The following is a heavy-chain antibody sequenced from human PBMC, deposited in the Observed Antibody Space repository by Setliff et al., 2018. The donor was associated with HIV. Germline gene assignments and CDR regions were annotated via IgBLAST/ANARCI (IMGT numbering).Heavy chain of an antibody. Sequence: PSETLSLTCTVYGGSISSYYWSWIRQPPGKGLEWIGYIYYSGSSNYNPSLKSRVTISVDTSKNQFSLKLSSVTAADTAVYCCARGYPGIAVAGLSYYYYYYMDVWGKGTTVTVSS. CDR2: IYYSGSS. J-gene: IGHJ6*03. CDR3: ARGYPGIAVAGLSYYYYYYMDV. V-gene: IGHV4-59*01. CDR1: GGSISSYY. D-gene: IGHD6-19*01.